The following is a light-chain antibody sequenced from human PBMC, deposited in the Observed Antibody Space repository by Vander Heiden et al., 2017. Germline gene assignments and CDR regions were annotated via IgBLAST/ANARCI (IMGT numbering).Light chain of an antibody. CDR3: HQYYSIPYT. Sequence: DIVMNQSPDSLAVSLGERATINCKSSQSVLYSSNNKNYLAWYQQKPGQPPKLLIYWASTRESGVPDRFSGSGSGTDFTLTISSLQAEDVAVYSCHQYYSIPYTFGQGTKLEI. CDR2: WAS. CDR1: QSVLYSSNNKNY. V-gene: IGKV4-1*01. J-gene: IGKJ2*01.